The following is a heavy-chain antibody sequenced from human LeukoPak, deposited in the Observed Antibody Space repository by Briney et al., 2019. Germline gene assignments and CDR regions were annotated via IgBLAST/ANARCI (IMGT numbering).Heavy chain of an antibody. V-gene: IGHV3-53*01. CDR2: IYSGGST. CDR1: GFTVSSNY. CDR3: ARVRYYGSDYYFDY. J-gene: IGHJ4*02. Sequence: GGSLRLSCAASGFTVSSNYMSWVRQAPGKGLEWVSVIYSGGSTYYADSVKGRFTISRDNSKNTLHLQMNSLRAEDTAVYYCARVRYYGSDYYFDYWGQGTLVTVSS. D-gene: IGHD3-10*01.